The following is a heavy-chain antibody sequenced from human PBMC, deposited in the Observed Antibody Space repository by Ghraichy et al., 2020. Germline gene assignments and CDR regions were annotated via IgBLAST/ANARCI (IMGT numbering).Heavy chain of an antibody. CDR3: ANSRFAELLKPQTIDY. D-gene: IGHD3-10*01. CDR1: GLSFRQYA. CDR2: ISGSGDYT. J-gene: IGHJ4*02. Sequence: GESLNISCAASGLSFRQYAMSWVRQAPGKGLEWVSSISGSGDYTYYADFVQGRFAISRDNSKNALYLQMNSLRAEDTAVYFCANSRFAELLKPQTIDYWGQGTLVTVSS. V-gene: IGHV3-23*01.